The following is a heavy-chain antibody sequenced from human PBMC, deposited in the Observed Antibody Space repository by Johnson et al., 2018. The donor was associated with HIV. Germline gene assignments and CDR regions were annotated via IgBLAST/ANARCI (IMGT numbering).Heavy chain of an antibody. CDR1: GFSFSDYY. J-gene: IGHJ3*02. CDR2: IKSKTDGGTT. CDR3: TTGNGGAFDI. V-gene: IGHV3-15*01. Sequence: EQLVESGGGLVKPGGSLRLSCAASGFSFSDYYMNWVRQAPGKGLEWVGRIKSKTDGGTTDYAAPVKGRFTISRDDSKNTLYLQINSLKTEDTAVYYCTTGNGGAFDIWGQGTMVTVSS.